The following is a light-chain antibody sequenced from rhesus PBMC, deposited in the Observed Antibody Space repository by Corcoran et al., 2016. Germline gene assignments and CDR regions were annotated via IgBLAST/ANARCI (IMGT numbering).Light chain of an antibody. CDR3: QQYNSRPFT. CDR1: QGISSW. CDR2: KAS. V-gene: IGKV1-22*01. Sequence: DIQMTQSPSSLSASVGDTVAITCRASQGISSWLAWYQQKPGKAPNLLIYKASSLQSGVPSRFSGSGSGTDFTLTISSLQSEDCATYYCQQYNSRPFTFGPGTKLDIK. J-gene: IGKJ3*01.